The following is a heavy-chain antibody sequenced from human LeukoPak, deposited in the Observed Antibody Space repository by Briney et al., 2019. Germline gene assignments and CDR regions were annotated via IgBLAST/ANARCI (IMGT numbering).Heavy chain of an antibody. J-gene: IGHJ4*02. Sequence: ASVKVSCKASGYTFTSYYMYWVRQAPGQGLEWMGIINPSGDNTNYAQKFQGRVTMTRDMSTTTVYMELSSLRAEDTAVYYCARRAGAYSHPYDYWGQGTLVTVSS. CDR2: INPSGDNT. D-gene: IGHD4/OR15-4a*01. CDR3: ARRAGAYSHPYDY. CDR1: GYTFTSYY. V-gene: IGHV1-46*01.